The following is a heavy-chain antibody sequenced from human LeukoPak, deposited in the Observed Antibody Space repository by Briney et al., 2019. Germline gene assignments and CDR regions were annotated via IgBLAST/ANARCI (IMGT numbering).Heavy chain of an antibody. CDR2: ISSGSGTTI. V-gene: IGHV3-11*01. D-gene: IGHD3-22*01. CDR3: ARARAGYFALFQH. CDR1: GFSFSDYY. J-gene: IGHJ1*01. Sequence: GGSLRLSCAASGFSFSDYYMSWVRQAPGKGLEWISYISSGSGTTIKYADSVKGRFTISRDNTQNSLSLQIDSLRAEDTAVYFCARARAGYFALFQHWGQGSLVIVSS.